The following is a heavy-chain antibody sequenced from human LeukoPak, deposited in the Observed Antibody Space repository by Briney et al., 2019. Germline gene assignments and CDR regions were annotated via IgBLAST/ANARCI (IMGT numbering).Heavy chain of an antibody. CDR2: ISPKNDVT. CDR3: ARGEAPPSYYIDY. CDR1: GYTLTDYY. J-gene: IGHJ4*02. V-gene: IGHV1-2*02. Sequence: ASVKVSCKASGYTLTDYYIHWVRQAPGQGLEWVGWISPKNDVTYFAQKFQDRVTRTTDTSISTAYMELNRLTSDDTAVYYCARGEAPPSYYIDYWGRGTLVTVSS. D-gene: IGHD1-26*01.